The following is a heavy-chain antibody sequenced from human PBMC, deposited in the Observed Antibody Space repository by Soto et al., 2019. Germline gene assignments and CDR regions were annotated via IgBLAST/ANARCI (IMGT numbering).Heavy chain of an antibody. V-gene: IGHV4-59*01. Sequence: QVQLRVSGPGLVKPSETLSLTCTVSGDSISSYSWSWIRQPPGKGLEWIGNIHYNGNTKYSPSLKSRVTXSXAXSXXHFSLKLISVTTADTAVYFCAREGNLGRWIQPLDSWGQGTLVTVSS. CDR1: GDSISSYS. CDR2: IHYNGNT. D-gene: IGHD2-2*03. CDR3: AREGNLGRWIQPLDS. J-gene: IGHJ4*02.